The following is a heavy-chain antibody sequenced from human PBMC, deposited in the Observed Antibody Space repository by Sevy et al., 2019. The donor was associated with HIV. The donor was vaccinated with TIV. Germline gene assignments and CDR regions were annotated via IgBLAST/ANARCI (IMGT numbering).Heavy chain of an antibody. CDR3: ARYPTGRSAFDI. Sequence: SETLSLTCTVSGGSISSSSFYCGWIRQPPGKGLEWIVNIFYTGSTYYNPSLKSRVTISVDTSKNQFSLKLSFVTAADTGVYYCARYPTGRSAFDIWGQGTMVTVSS. V-gene: IGHV4-39*01. CDR2: IFYTGST. J-gene: IGHJ3*02. CDR1: GGSISSSSFY.